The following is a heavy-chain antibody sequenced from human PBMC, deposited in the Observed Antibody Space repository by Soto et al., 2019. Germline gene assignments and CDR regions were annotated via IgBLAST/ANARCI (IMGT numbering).Heavy chain of an antibody. CDR1: GYTFTGYY. V-gene: IGHV1-2*04. CDR2: INPNSGGT. CDR3: ARAIEYDILPDY. J-gene: IGHJ4*02. Sequence: ASVKVSCKASGYTFTGYYMHWVRQAPGQGLEWMGWINPNSGGTNYAQKFQGWVTMTRDTSISTAYMELSRLRSDDTAVYYCARAIEYDILPDYWGQGTLVTVSS. D-gene: IGHD3-9*01.